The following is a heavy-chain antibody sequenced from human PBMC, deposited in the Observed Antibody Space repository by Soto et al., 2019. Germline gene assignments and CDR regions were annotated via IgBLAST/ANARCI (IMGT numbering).Heavy chain of an antibody. V-gene: IGHV4-30-4*01. CDR3: ARERGPTVTTYYSGMDV. J-gene: IGHJ6*02. D-gene: IGHD4-17*01. CDR1: GGSISSGDYY. Sequence: QVQLQESGPGLVKPSQTLSLTCTVSGGSISSGDYYWSWIRQPPGKGLEWIGYIYYSGSTYYNPSLKSRVTISVDTSKNQFSLKLSSVTAADTAVYYCARERGPTVTTYYSGMDVWGQGTTVTVSS. CDR2: IYYSGST.